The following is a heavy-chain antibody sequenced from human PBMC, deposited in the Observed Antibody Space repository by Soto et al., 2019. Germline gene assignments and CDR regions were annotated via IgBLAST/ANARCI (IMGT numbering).Heavy chain of an antibody. CDR2: IFHTGST. V-gene: IGHV4-4*02. CDR3: ARGGGYYFDY. D-gene: IGHD3-16*01. CDR1: SGSIGSNNW. Sequence: QVQLQESGPGLVQPSGTLSLTCTVSSGSIGSNNWWNWVRLPPGKGLEWIGEIFHTGSTNYNPSLRSRVTISLDMSRNQFSLRLTSVTAADTAVYYCARGGGYYFDYWGQGTLFTVSS. J-gene: IGHJ4*02.